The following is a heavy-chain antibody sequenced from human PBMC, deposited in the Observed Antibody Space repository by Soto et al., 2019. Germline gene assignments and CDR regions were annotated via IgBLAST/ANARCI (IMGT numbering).Heavy chain of an antibody. V-gene: IGHV5-51*01. D-gene: IGHD3-3*02. CDR2: IKPGTSDI. CDR1: GYNFGSAW. CDR3: ARQKKFICDF. J-gene: IGHJ4*02. Sequence: VESLNISCQGVGYNFGSAWIGWVRQMPVKVLEWKGLIKPGTSDIIYSPPFRGQCTISADESVTTAYLHWRGLKASTRPMFYYARQKKFICDFWGQGTLVTVYS.